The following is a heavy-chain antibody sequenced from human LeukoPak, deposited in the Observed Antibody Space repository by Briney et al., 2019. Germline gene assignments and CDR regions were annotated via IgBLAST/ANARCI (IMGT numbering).Heavy chain of an antibody. V-gene: IGHV3-23*01. Sequence: GGSLRLSCAASGFTFSSYAMSWVRQAPGKGLEWVSAISGSGSSTYYADSVKGRFTISRDNSKNTLYLQMNSLRAEDTVVYYCAKHPILRFLEWLLPIDYWGQGTLVTVSS. CDR3: AKHPILRFLEWLLPIDY. CDR1: GFTFSSYA. CDR2: ISGSGSST. D-gene: IGHD3-3*01. J-gene: IGHJ4*02.